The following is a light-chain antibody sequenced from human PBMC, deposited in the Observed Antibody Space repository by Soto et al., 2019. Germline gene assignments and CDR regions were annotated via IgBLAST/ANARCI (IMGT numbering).Light chain of an antibody. CDR3: QQYETFSGT. Sequence: EFVLTQSPATLSLSPGEGASLSCWASQSVGTYMAWYQHKPGQPPRLLIYDASKRATGIPARFSGSGSGTNFTFTISSLEPADFATYYCQQYETFSGTFGPGTKVEI. V-gene: IGKV3-11*01. CDR2: DAS. J-gene: IGKJ1*01. CDR1: QSVGTY.